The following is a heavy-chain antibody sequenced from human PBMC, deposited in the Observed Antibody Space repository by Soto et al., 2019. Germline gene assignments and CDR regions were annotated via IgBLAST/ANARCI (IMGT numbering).Heavy chain of an antibody. CDR2: ISAYNGNT. V-gene: IGHV1-18*01. D-gene: IGHD3-9*01. Sequence: ASVKVSCKASGYTFTSYGISWVRQAPGQGLEWMGWISAYNGNTNYAQKLQGRVTMTTDTSTSTAYMELRSLRSDDTAVYYCARGIPENGYDILTGYYTEFDYWGQGTLVTVSS. CDR1: GYTFTSYG. CDR3: ARGIPENGYDILTGYYTEFDY. J-gene: IGHJ4*02.